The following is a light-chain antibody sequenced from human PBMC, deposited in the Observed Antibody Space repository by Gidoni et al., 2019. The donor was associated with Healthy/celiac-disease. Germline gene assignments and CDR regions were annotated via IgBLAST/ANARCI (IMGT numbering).Light chain of an antibody. CDR3: QQSYSTPFT. J-gene: IGKJ3*01. CDR1: QSISSY. V-gene: IGKV1-39*01. Sequence: DIQMTQSLSSLSASVGDRVTITCRASQSISSYLNWYQQKPGKAPKLLIYAASSLQSGVPSRFSGSGSGTDFTLTISSLQPEDFATYYCQQSYSTPFTFGPXTKVDIK. CDR2: AAS.